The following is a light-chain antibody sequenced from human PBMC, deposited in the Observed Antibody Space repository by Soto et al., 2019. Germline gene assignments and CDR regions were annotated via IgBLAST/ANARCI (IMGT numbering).Light chain of an antibody. J-gene: IGKJ1*01. CDR1: QSISSW. CDR2: DAS. CDR3: QQYNSYWT. V-gene: IGKV1-5*01. Sequence: DIQMTQSPSTLSASVGDRVTITCRASQSISSWLAWYQQKPGKAPKLLIYDASSLESGVPSRFRGSGSGTEFTRTSSSLQPDDFAPYYCQQYNSYWTFGQGPNVEI.